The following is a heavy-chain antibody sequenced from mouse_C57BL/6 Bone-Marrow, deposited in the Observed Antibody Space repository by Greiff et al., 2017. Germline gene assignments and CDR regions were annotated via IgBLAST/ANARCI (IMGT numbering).Heavy chain of an antibody. V-gene: IGHV1-63*01. Sequence: QVQLQQSGAELVRPGTSVKMSCKASGYTFTNYWIGWAKQRPGHGLEWIGDIYPGGGYTNYNEKFKGKATLTADKSSSPAYMQFSSLTSEYAAIYYCARWGWLLEGFDYWGQGTTLTVSS. D-gene: IGHD2-3*01. J-gene: IGHJ2*01. CDR3: ARWGWLLEGFDY. CDR2: IYPGGGYT. CDR1: GYTFTNYW.